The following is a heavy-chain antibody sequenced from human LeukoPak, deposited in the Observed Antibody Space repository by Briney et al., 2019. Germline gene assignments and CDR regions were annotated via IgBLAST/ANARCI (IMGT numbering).Heavy chain of an antibody. V-gene: IGHV1-18*01. D-gene: IGHD3-3*01. CDR1: GYTFTSYG. CDR3: ARVPLRFLEWLLPYYFDY. J-gene: IGHJ4*02. Sequence: ASVKVSCKASGYTFTSYGISWVRQAPGQGLEWTGWISAYNGNTNYAQKLQGRVTMTTDTSTSTAYMELRSLRSDDTAVYYCARVPLRFLEWLLPYYFDYWGQGTLVTVSS. CDR2: ISAYNGNT.